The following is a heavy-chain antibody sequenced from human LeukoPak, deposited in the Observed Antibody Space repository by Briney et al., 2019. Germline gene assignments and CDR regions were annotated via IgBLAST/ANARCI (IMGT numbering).Heavy chain of an antibody. J-gene: IGHJ4*02. CDR2: IYYSGST. CDR3: ARDARHTEIDY. Sequence: SETLSLTCTVSGGSISSSSYYWGWIRQPPGKGLEWIGSIYYSGSTYYNPSLKSRVTISVDTSKNQFSLKLSSVTAADTAVYYCARDARHTEIDYWGQGTLVTVSS. D-gene: IGHD5-18*01. CDR1: GGSISSSSYY. V-gene: IGHV4-39*07.